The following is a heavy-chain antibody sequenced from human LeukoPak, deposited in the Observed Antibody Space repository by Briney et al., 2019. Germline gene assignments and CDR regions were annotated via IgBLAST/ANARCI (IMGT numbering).Heavy chain of an antibody. CDR2: IYYSGST. D-gene: IGHD7-27*01. V-gene: IGHV4-59*12. Sequence: KASETLSLTCTVSGGSISSYYWSWIRQPPGKGLEWIGYIYYSGSTNYNPSLKSRVTISLDTSKNQFSLKLSSVTAADTAVYYCARERLGIGAFDIWGQGTMVTVSS. J-gene: IGHJ3*02. CDR1: GGSISSYY. CDR3: ARERLGIGAFDI.